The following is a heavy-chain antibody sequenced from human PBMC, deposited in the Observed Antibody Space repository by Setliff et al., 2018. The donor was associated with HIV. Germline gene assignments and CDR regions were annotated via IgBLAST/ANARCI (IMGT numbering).Heavy chain of an antibody. D-gene: IGHD2-15*01. CDR2: MNPNIGKT. CDR1: GYTFTKYD. Sequence: GASVKVSCKASGYTFTKYDINWVRQATGQGLEWMGWMNPNIGKTAYAQKFQGRVTMTRNTSISTAYMELSSLRSDDTAVYYCARGLPDCSGGNCYPYRFDYWGQGTLVTVSS. CDR3: ARGLPDCSGGNCYPYRFDY. J-gene: IGHJ4*02. V-gene: IGHV1-8*01.